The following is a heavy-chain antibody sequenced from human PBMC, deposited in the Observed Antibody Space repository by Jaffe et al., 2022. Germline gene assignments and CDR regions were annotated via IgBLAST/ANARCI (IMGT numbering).Heavy chain of an antibody. J-gene: IGHJ4*02. Sequence: QVQLQESGPGLVKPSETLSLTCTVSGGSISSYYWSWIRQPPGKGLEWIGYIYYSGSTNYNPSLKSRVTISVDTSKNQFSLKLSSVTAADTAVYYCARLEQSLFDYWGQGTLVTVSS. V-gene: IGHV4-59*01. D-gene: IGHD3-3*01. CDR2: IYYSGST. CDR1: GGSISSYY. CDR3: ARLEQSLFDY.